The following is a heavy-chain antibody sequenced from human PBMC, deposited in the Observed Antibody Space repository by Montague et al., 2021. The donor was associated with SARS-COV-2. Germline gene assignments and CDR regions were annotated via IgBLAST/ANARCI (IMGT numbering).Heavy chain of an antibody. Sequence: SETLSLTCTVSGGSISNYYWSWIRQPPGKGLEWIGYIYYSGSTNYNPSLKSRVTISVDTSKNQFSLKLSSVTAADTAVYYCARADMVRGVTVWGQGTLVTVSS. CDR3: ARADMVRGVTV. D-gene: IGHD3-10*01. J-gene: IGHJ4*02. V-gene: IGHV4-59*01. CDR1: GGSISNYY. CDR2: IYYSGST.